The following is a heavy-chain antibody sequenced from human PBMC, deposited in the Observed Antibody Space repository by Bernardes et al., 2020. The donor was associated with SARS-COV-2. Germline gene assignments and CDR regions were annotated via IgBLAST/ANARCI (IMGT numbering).Heavy chain of an antibody. CDR2: GRKKPNSATP. D-gene: IGHD6-19*01. Sequence: GVLRLSCAASGDTFSDYDLDWVRQAPGKGLEWVGRGRKKPNSATPEYAASVKGRFTISKDDSTNSVSLQMNSVEIEDTAVYYCVSHSSGFRAFDFWGQGALVTVSS. CDR1: GDTFSDYD. V-gene: IGHV3-72*01. CDR3: VSHSSGFRAFDF. J-gene: IGHJ4*02.